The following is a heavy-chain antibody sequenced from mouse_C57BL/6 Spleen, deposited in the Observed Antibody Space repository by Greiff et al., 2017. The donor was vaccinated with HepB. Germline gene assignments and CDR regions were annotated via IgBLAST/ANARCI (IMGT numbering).Heavy chain of an antibody. CDR3: ARENFDGYYGSSFDY. CDR2: IYPGSGNT. CDR1: GYTFTDYY. D-gene: IGHD2-3*01. J-gene: IGHJ2*01. V-gene: IGHV1-76*01. Sequence: QVQLQQSGAELVRPGASVKLSCKASGYTFTDYYINWVKQRPGQGLEWIARIYPGSGNTYYNEKFKGKATLTAEKSSSTAYMQLSSLTSEDSAVYFCARENFDGYYGSSFDYWGQGTTLTVSS.